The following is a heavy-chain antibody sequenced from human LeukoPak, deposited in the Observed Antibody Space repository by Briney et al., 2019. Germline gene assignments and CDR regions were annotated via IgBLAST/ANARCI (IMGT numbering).Heavy chain of an antibody. J-gene: IGHJ3*02. CDR2: ISSSSSYI. D-gene: IGHD3-16*02. Sequence: GGSLRLSCAASGFTFSSYSMNWVRQAPGKGVEGVSSISSSSSYIYYADSVKGRFTISRDNAKNSLYLQMNSLRAEDTAVYYCAREPNTFGGVIALDAFDIWGQGTMVTVSS. CDR1: GFTFSSYS. CDR3: AREPNTFGGVIALDAFDI. V-gene: IGHV3-21*01.